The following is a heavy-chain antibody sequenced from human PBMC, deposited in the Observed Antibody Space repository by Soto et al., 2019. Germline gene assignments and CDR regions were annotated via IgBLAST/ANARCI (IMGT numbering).Heavy chain of an antibody. CDR2: IKQDGSEK. CDR3: GRVAPYYYGSGSYYLDY. Sequence: PRLSCAASGFTFSSYQMNWVRQAPEKGLEWVANIKQDGSEKYYVDSVKGRFTISRDNAKNSMYLQMNSLSAEDTAVYYCGRVAPYYYGSGSYYLDYWGQGTLVTVSS. J-gene: IGHJ4*02. D-gene: IGHD3-10*01. CDR1: GFTFSSYQ. V-gene: IGHV3-7*01.